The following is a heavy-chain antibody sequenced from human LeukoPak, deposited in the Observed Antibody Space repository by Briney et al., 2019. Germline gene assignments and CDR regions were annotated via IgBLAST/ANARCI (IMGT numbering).Heavy chain of an antibody. CDR2: ISGSGGST. J-gene: IGHJ4*02. CDR1: GFTFSSYA. Sequence: GGSLRLSCAASGFTFSSYAMSWVRQAPGKGLEWVSAISGSGGSTYYADSVKGRFTISRDNSKNTLYLQMNSLRAEDTAVYYGAKGVYYYDSSGYYYFDYWGQGTLVTVSS. CDR3: AKGVYYYDSSGYYYFDY. D-gene: IGHD3-22*01. V-gene: IGHV3-23*01.